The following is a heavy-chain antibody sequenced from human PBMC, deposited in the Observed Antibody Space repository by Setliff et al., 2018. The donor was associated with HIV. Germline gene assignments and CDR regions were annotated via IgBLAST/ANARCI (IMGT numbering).Heavy chain of an antibody. CDR2: IRSSGSII. Sequence: PGGSLRLSCSASGFSFSSYSMIWVRQAPGKGLEWVSYIRSSGSIIYYRDSVKGRFTISRDNAKNSLYLQMNSLRAEDTAIYYCARGVYDYEKAGFDFWGQGTLVTVSS. CDR1: GFSFSSYS. V-gene: IGHV3-48*01. CDR3: ARGVYDYEKAGFDF. D-gene: IGHD5-12*01. J-gene: IGHJ4*02.